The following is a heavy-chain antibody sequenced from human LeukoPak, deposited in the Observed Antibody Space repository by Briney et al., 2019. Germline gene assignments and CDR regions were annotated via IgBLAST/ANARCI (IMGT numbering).Heavy chain of an antibody. D-gene: IGHD3-22*01. J-gene: IGHJ4*02. CDR1: GFTFDSYS. Sequence: GSLRLSCAASGFTFDSYSMSWVRQAPGKGLEWVSYITSGSSTIYYPDSVKGRFTISRDNAKNSLYLQLNSLRAEDTAVYYCARDDSSGYFDYWGQGTLVTVSS. CDR3: ARDDSSGYFDY. V-gene: IGHV3-48*04. CDR2: ITSGSSTI.